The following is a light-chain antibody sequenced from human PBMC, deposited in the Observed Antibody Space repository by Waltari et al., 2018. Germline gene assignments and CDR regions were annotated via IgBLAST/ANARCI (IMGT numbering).Light chain of an antibody. J-gene: IGLJ3*02. CDR2: SYN. CDR3: ATWDDSLYIPV. V-gene: IGLV1-44*01. CDR1: RSNIGSNT. Sequence: QSVLTQPPSASGTPGQRVTISCSGGRSNIGSNTVNWYQQLPGTAPKLLINSYNQRPSGVPDRFSCSKSGTSASLAISGLQSEDEADYYCATWDDSLYIPVFGGGTKLTVL.